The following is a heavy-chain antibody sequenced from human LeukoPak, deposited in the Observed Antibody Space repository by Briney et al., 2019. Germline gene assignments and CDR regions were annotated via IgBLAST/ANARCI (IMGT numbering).Heavy chain of an antibody. CDR2: IRQDESER. CDR3: ARGSSSGWYLGLDYYYMDV. CDR1: GFSFSSYW. Sequence: GGSLRLSCEGSGFSFSSYWMTWVRQLPGKGPEWVANIRQDESERYFADSVKGRFTISRDNAKKSVYLHMSSLRAEDTAVHYCARGSSSGWYLGLDYYYMDVWGKGTTVTVSS. V-gene: IGHV3-7*01. J-gene: IGHJ6*03. D-gene: IGHD6-19*01.